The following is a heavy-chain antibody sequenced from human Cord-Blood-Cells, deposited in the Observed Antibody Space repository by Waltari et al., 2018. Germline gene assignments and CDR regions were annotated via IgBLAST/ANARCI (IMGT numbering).Heavy chain of an antibody. CDR3: ARDADFWSGYYDY. Sequence: EVQLVESGGGLVKPGGSLRLSCAAPGFTVSSYSMPWVRQAPGKGREWVSSISSSSSYIYYADSVKGRFTISRDNAKNSLYLQMNSLRAEDTAVYYCARDADFWSGYYDYWGQGTLVTVSS. CDR2: ISSSSSYI. J-gene: IGHJ4*02. D-gene: IGHD3-3*01. V-gene: IGHV3-21*01. CDR1: GFTVSSYS.